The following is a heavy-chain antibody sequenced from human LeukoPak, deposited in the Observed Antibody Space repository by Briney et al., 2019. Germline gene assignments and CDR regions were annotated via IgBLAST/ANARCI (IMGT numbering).Heavy chain of an antibody. CDR1: GFTFSSYS. CDR3: ATARGYNYGSFDY. Sequence: GGSLRLSCAASGFTFSSYSMNWDRQAPGKGLEWVSSISSSSNYIDYADSVKGRFTISRDNAKNSLYLQMNSLRAEDTAVYYCATARGYNYGSFDYWGQGTLVTVSS. D-gene: IGHD5-18*01. J-gene: IGHJ4*02. CDR2: ISSSSNYI. V-gene: IGHV3-21*01.